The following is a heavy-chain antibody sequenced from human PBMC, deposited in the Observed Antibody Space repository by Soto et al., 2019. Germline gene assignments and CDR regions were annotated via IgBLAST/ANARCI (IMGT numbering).Heavy chain of an antibody. CDR1: GYTFTGYY. CDR2: INPNSGGT. J-gene: IGHJ4*02. D-gene: IGHD3-22*01. V-gene: IGHV1-2*04. CDR3: AIEEGRYDSNGYYLGY. Sequence: ASVKVSCKASGYTFTGYYMHWVRQAPGQGLEWMGWINPNSGGTNYAQKFQGWVTMTRDTSISTAYMELSRLRSDDTAVYYCAIEEGRYDSNGYYLGYWGQGTLVTVSS.